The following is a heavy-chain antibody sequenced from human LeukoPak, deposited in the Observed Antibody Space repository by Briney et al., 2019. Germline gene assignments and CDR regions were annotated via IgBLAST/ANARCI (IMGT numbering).Heavy chain of an antibody. D-gene: IGHD3-3*01. Sequence: PGRSLRLSCAASGFTFSSYSMNWVRQAPGKGLEWVSYISSSSSTIYYADSVKGRFTISRDNAKDSLYLQMNSLRAEDTAVYYCARGYSRFLEWLSTYYYYGMDVWGQGTTVTVSS. CDR3: ARGYSRFLEWLSTYYYYGMDV. V-gene: IGHV3-48*04. CDR2: ISSSSSTI. CDR1: GFTFSSYS. J-gene: IGHJ6*02.